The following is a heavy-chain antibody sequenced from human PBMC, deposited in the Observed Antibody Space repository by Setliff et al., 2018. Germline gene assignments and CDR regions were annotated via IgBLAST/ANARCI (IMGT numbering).Heavy chain of an antibody. V-gene: IGHV4-59*08. J-gene: IGHJ6*03. CDR1: GGSISSYY. CDR3: ARAPPNRYSGSYEYFYMDV. Sequence: PSETLSLTCTVSGGSISSYYWSWIRQPPGKGLEWIGYIYYSGSTNYNPSLKSRVTISVDTSKNQFSLKLSSVTAADTAVYYCARAPPNRYSGSYEYFYMDVWGKGTTVTVSS. D-gene: IGHD1-26*01. CDR2: IYYSGST.